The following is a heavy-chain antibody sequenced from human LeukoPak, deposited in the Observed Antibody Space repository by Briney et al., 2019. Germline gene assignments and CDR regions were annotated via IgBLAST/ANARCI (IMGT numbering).Heavy chain of an antibody. CDR2: IRYDGSNK. CDR1: GFTFSSYG. CDR3: AKILLPLRRCLDY. V-gene: IGHV3-30*02. D-gene: IGHD5/OR15-5a*01. Sequence: GGSLRLSCAASGFTFSSYGMHWVRQAPGKGLEWVAFIRYDGSNKYYADSVKGRFTISRDNSENTLYLQMNSLRAEDTAVYYCAKILLPLRRCLDYWGQGTLVTVSS. J-gene: IGHJ4*02.